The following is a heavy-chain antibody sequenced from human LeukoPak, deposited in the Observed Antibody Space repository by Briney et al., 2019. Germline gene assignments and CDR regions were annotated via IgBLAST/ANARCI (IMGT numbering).Heavy chain of an antibody. Sequence: GASVKVSCKASGGTFSSYAISWVRQAPGQGLEWMGRIIPILGIANYAQKFQGRVTITADKSTSTAYMELNSLRSEDTAVYYCARDKWDYYGMDVWGQGTTVTVSS. CDR2: IIPILGIA. D-gene: IGHD2-8*01. V-gene: IGHV1-69*04. CDR3: ARDKWDYYGMDV. J-gene: IGHJ6*02. CDR1: GGTFSSYA.